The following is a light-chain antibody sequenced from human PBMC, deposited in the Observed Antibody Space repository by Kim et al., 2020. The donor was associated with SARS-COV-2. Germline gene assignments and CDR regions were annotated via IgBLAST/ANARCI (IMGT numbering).Light chain of an antibody. V-gene: IGKV2-30*01. J-gene: IGKJ3*01. Sequence: PAAISCRSSQSLVYRDGNIYLNWFHQRPGQSPRRLIYKVSNRDSGVPDRFSGSGSGTDFTLQISRVEAEDVGVYYCMQGTNWPFTFGPGTKVDIK. CDR2: KVS. CDR1: QSLVYRDGNIY. CDR3: MQGTNWPFT.